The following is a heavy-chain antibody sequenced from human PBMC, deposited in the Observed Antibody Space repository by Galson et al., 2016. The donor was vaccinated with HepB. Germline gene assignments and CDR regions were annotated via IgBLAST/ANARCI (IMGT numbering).Heavy chain of an antibody. CDR2: IKGGGASP. V-gene: IGHV3-23*01. J-gene: IGHJ4*02. Sequence: SLRLSCAASGFNFGNYAMNWVRQAPGKGPEWVSSIKGGGASPKYADSVTGRFTISRDNTQNPLHLQMNSLRAEDTAVYYCVKDFYGSGSYFSVGHDHWGQGTLVTVSS. D-gene: IGHD3-10*01. CDR1: GFNFGNYA. CDR3: VKDFYGSGSYFSVGHDH.